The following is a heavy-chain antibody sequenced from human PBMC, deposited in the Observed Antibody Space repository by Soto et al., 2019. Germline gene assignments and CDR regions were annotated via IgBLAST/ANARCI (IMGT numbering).Heavy chain of an antibody. CDR3: ARHGVPGKQIYCAQ. Sequence: SETLSLTCTVSGGSISSYYWSWIRQSPGKELKWIAYIHDSRGTNYNPSHKSRVTISLDTSKNQFSLQLTSVTAADTVVYFCARHGVPGKQIYCAQGGQGTPVTVSS. D-gene: IGHD1-26*01. V-gene: IGHV4-59*08. J-gene: IGHJ4*02. CDR1: GGSISSYY. CDR2: IHDSRGT.